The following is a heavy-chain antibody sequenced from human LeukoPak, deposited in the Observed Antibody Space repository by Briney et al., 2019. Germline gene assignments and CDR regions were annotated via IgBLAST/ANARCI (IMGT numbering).Heavy chain of an antibody. D-gene: IGHD3-22*01. V-gene: IGHV4-61*01. CDR1: GGSISSGSYY. CDR2: IYYSGST. CDR3: ARVHSYYYDSSGYYYDY. Sequence: PSQTLSLTCTVSGGSISSGSYYWSWIRQPPGKGLEWIGYIYYSGSTNYNPSLKSRVTISVDTSKNQFSLKLSSVTAADTAVYYCARVHSYYYDSSGYYYDYWGQGTLVTVSS. J-gene: IGHJ4*02.